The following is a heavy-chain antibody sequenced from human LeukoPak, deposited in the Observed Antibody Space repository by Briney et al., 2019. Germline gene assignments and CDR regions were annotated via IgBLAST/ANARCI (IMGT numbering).Heavy chain of an antibody. CDR1: GDSVSSNNAA. J-gene: IGHJ4*02. D-gene: IGHD4-11*01. V-gene: IGHV6-1*01. CDR3: TRGQYFFDY. Sequence: QTLSLTCAISGDSVSSNNAARNWIRQSPSRGLEWLGRTYYRSRWYNDYAVSVKSRITINPDTSRNQFSLQLNSVTPEDTAMYYCTRGQYFFDYWGQGTLVTVSS. CDR2: TYYRSRWYN.